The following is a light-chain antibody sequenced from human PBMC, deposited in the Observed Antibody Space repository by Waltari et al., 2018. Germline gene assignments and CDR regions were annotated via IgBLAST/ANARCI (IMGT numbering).Light chain of an antibody. J-gene: IGLJ2*01. CDR2: GKN. Sequence: SSELTQDPAVSVALGTTVSITCQGDSPRRLYASWYHQKPRQAPLLVIYGKNSRPSGIPDRFSGSSSGNTASLTITGAQAEDEADYYCNSRDSNNNRVFFGGGTKLTVL. CDR3: NSRDSNNNRVF. V-gene: IGLV3-19*01. CDR1: SPRRLY.